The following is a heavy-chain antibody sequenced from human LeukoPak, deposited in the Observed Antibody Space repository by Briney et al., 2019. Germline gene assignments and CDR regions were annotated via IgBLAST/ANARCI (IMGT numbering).Heavy chain of an antibody. CDR1: GFSFSSNW. CDR3: SGASHFDY. Sequence: GGSLRLSCAASGFSFSSNWMSWVRQAPGKGLERVANINQNGSEIYYMNSVKGRFTISRDNAKNSLYLQMNSLRAEDTAMYYCSGASHFDYWGQGTLVSVSS. CDR2: INQNGSEI. J-gene: IGHJ4*02. V-gene: IGHV3-7*01.